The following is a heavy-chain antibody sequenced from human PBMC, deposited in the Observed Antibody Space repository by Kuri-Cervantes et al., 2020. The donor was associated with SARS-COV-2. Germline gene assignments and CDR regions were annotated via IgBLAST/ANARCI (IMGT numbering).Heavy chain of an antibody. J-gene: IGHJ3*02. Sequence: ESPKISWAASGFTFSSYWMSRVRQPPGRGLEWVANIKQDGSEKYYVDSVKRRFTISRDNAKNSLYLQMNNLRAEDTAVYYCAREEWLHIHDAFDIWGQGTMVTVSS. V-gene: IGHV3-7*04. CDR2: IKQDGSEK. CDR3: AREEWLHIHDAFDI. D-gene: IGHD5-24*01. CDR1: GFTFSSYW.